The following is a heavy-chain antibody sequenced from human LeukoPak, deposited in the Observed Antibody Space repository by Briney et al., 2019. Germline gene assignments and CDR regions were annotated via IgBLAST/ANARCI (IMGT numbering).Heavy chain of an antibody. CDR1: XYTXTSYD. V-gene: IGHV1-2*02. CDR2: INPNSGGT. CDR3: ARPHYESSGLYVDAFDI. J-gene: IGHJ3*02. Sequence: SCKAXXYTXTSYDINWVRQAPGQGLEWMGXINPNSGGTTYAQKFQGRVTVTRDTSIGTAYMELSSLRSDDTAVYYCARPHYESSGLYVDAFDIWGQGTMVTVSS. D-gene: IGHD3-22*01.